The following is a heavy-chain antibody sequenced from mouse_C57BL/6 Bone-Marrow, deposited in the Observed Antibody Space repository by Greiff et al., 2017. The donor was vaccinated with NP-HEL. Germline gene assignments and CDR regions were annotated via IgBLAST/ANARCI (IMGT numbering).Heavy chain of an antibody. Sequence: QVQLQQPGAELVRPGSSVKLSCKASGYTFTSYWLHWVKQRPIQGLEWIGNIDPSDSDTHYPQNFKDKATLTVDKSASTVYLQLSSLTSEDSAVYYCAREGFAYWGPGTLVTVSA. J-gene: IGHJ3*01. V-gene: IGHV1-52*01. CDR3: AREGFAY. CDR1: GYTFTSYW. CDR2: IDPSDSDT.